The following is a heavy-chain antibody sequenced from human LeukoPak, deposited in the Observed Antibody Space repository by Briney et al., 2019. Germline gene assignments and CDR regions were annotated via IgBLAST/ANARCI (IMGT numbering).Heavy chain of an antibody. V-gene: IGHV4-4*07. D-gene: IGHD4-11*01. CDR2: IYTSGST. J-gene: IGHJ5*02. CDR1: GGSISSYY. CDR3: ARDSPPATGINWFDP. Sequence: PSETLSLTCTVSGGSISSYYWSWIRQPAGKGLEWIGRIYTSGSTNYNPSLKSRVTMSVDTSKNQLSLKLSSVTAADTAVYYCARDSPPATGINWFDPWGQGTLVTVSS.